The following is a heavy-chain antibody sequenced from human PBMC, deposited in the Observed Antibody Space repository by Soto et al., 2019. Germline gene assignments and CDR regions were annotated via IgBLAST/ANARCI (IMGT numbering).Heavy chain of an antibody. Sequence: QVQLVQSASEVMKPGASVKVSCKASGYTFIRYGITWVRQAPGQRREWMGWISPYNDQTIYAQKLQGRVTMTADTSTRPVYMQLRSLKSDDTAVYYCARGGYYDNVWGKLSHYGLDVWGQGTSVTVSS. D-gene: IGHD3-16*01. CDR1: GYTFIRYG. J-gene: IGHJ6*02. CDR2: ISPYNDQT. V-gene: IGHV1-18*01. CDR3: ARGGYYDNVWGKLSHYGLDV.